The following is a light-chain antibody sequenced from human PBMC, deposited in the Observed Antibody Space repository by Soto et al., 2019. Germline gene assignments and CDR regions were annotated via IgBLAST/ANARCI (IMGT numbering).Light chain of an antibody. V-gene: IGLV1-44*01. J-gene: IGLJ2*01. CDR2: SNN. Sequence: QSVLTQPPSAAETPGQSVTISYSGSSSNIGSNTINWYQQLPGTAPKLLIYSNNQRPSGVPDRFSGSKSGTSASLAISGLQSEDEANYYCAAWDDSLNGWVFGGGTKLTVL. CDR3: AAWDDSLNGWV. CDR1: SSNIGSNT.